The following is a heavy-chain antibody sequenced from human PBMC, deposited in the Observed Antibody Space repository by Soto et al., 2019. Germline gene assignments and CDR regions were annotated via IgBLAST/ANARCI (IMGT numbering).Heavy chain of an antibody. J-gene: IGHJ5*02. V-gene: IGHV1-69*13. CDR2: IIPIFGTA. Sequence: ASVKVSGKASGGTFSSYAISWVRQAPGQGLEWMGGIIPIFGTANYAQKFQGRVTITADESTSTAYMELSSLRSEDTAVYYCARERPYSSSSLWFDPWGQGTLVTVS. CDR1: GGTFSSYA. D-gene: IGHD6-6*01. CDR3: ARERPYSSSSLWFDP.